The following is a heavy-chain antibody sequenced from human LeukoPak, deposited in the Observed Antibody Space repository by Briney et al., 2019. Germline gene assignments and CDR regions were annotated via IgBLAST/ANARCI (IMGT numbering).Heavy chain of an antibody. CDR2: IYYSGST. D-gene: IGHD3-22*01. Sequence: SETLSLTCTVSGGSISSYYWSWIRQPPGKGLEWIGYIYYSGSTNYNPSLKSRVTISVDTSKNQFSLKLSSVTAADTAVYYCARALIYYYDSSGYFDYWGQGTLVTVSS. J-gene: IGHJ4*02. V-gene: IGHV4-59*12. CDR3: ARALIYYYDSSGYFDY. CDR1: GGSISSYY.